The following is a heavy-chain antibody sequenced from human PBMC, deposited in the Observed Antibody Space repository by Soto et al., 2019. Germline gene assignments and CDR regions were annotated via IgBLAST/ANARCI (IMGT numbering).Heavy chain of an antibody. CDR1: GFTFSSYA. V-gene: IGHV3-30-3*01. Sequence: VGSLRLSCAASGFTFSSYAMHWVRQAPGKGLEWVALISSDGSIKNSADSVKGRFTISRDNSQNTLYLQVNSLRAEDTAVYYCARDKGLAMIVRSGFDLWGQGTMVTVSS. D-gene: IGHD3-22*01. CDR2: ISSDGSIK. CDR3: ARDKGLAMIVRSGFDL. J-gene: IGHJ3*01.